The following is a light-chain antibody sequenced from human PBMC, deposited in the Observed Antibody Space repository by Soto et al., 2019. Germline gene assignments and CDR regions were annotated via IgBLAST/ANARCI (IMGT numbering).Light chain of an antibody. CDR2: EVV. V-gene: IGLV2-8*01. Sequence: QSVLTQPPSASGSPGQSVTISCTGTKNDIGVYDFVSWYQHHPGKAPRLIIYEVVQRPSGVPDRFSGSKSGNTASLTVSGLQAADEADYYCSSSSSTSTIFGGGTKLTVL. CDR3: SSSSSTSTI. CDR1: KNDIGVYDF. J-gene: IGLJ2*01.